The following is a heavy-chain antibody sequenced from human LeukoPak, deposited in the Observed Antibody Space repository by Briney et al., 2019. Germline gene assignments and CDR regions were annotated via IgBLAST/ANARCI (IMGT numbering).Heavy chain of an antibody. CDR1: GGSISSYY. Sequence: SETLSLTCTVSGGSISSYYWSWIRQPPGKGLEWIGYIYYSGSTNYNPSLKSRVTISVDTSKNQFSLRLSSVTAADTAVYYCARGGGNYYYGMDVWGQGTTVTVSS. CDR3: ARGGGNYYYGMDV. J-gene: IGHJ6*02. V-gene: IGHV4-59*01. CDR2: IYYSGST.